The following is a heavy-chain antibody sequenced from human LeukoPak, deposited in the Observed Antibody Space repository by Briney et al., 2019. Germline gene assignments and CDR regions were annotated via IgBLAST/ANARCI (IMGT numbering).Heavy chain of an antibody. Sequence: ASVKVSCKASGYTFTSYDINWVRQAPGQGLEWVGWMNPNSYNTGYAQKFQGRVTMTRNTSITTAYMELSSLRSEDTAVYYCARGGAVTMGYYVMDVWGQGTTVTVSS. CDR2: MNPNSYNT. D-gene: IGHD4-17*01. J-gene: IGHJ6*02. V-gene: IGHV1-8*01. CDR3: ARGGAVTMGYYVMDV. CDR1: GYTFTSYD.